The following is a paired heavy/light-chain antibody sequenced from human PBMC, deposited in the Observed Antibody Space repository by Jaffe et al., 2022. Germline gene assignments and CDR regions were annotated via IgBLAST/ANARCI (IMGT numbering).Heavy chain of an antibody. V-gene: IGHV4-59*01. J-gene: IGHJ4*02. D-gene: IGHD3-9*01. Sequence: QVQLQESGPGLVKPSETLSLTCTVSGGSISSYYWSWIRQPPGKGLEWIGYIYYSGSTNYNPSLKSRVTISVDTSKNQFSLKLSSVTAADTAVYYCARGRLGYDILTGYEQGGYYFDYWGQGTLVTVSS. CDR2: IYYSGST. CDR1: GGSISSYY. CDR3: ARGRLGYDILTGYEQGGYYFDY.
Light chain of an antibody. CDR3: HQSSSLLWT. Sequence: EIVLTQSPDFQSVTPKEKVTITCRASQSIGSSLHWYQQKPDQSPKLLIKYASQSISGVPSRFSGSGSGTDFTLTINSLEAEDAATYYCHQSSSLLWTFGQGTKVEIK. CDR2: YAS. CDR1: QSIGSS. V-gene: IGKV6-21*02. J-gene: IGKJ1*01.